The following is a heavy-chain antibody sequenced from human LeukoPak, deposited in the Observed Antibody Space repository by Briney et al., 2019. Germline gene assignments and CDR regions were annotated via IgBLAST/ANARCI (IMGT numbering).Heavy chain of an antibody. V-gene: IGHV4-34*01. CDR2: INHSGST. CDR1: GGSFSGYY. J-gene: IGHJ4*02. CDR3: ARVGPKQLVAY. D-gene: IGHD6-6*01. Sequence: SETLSLTCAVYGGSFSGYYWSWIRQPPGKGLEWIGEINHSGSTNYNPSLKSRVTISVDTSKNQFSLKLSSVTAADTAVYYCARVGPKQLVAYWGQGTLVTVSS.